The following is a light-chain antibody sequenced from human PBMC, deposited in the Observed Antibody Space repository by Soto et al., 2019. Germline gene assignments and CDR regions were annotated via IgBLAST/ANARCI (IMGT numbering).Light chain of an antibody. Sequence: DILMTQSPSSLSASVGDRVTITCRASQTIRVYLTWYQQKSGKAPKVLISGASTLQSGVPSRFSGSGSGTDFTHTINSLQPEDFATYFCQQSYSTPPTFGQGTKL. CDR3: QQSYSTPPT. V-gene: IGKV1-39*01. CDR1: QTIRVY. J-gene: IGKJ2*01. CDR2: GAS.